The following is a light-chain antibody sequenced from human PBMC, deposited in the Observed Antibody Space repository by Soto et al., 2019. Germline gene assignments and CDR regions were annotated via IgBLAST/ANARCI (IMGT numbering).Light chain of an antibody. V-gene: IGLV3-1*01. CDR1: KLGDKY. CDR3: QAWDSSTYV. J-gene: IGLJ1*01. CDR2: QDT. Sequence: SYELTQPPSVSVSPGQTASITCSGDKLGDKYSCWYQHKPGQSPVLVIYQDTKRPSGIPERFSGSNSGNTATLTISGTQAMDAADYYCQAWDSSTYVFGTGTKLTVL.